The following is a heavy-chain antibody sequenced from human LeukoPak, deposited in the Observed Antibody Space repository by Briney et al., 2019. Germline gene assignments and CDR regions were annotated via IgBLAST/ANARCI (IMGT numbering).Heavy chain of an antibody. CDR2: INWNGGST. V-gene: IGHV3-20*04. J-gene: IGHJ4*02. CDR3: ARLLIPGYYFDY. Sequence: GGSLRLSCAASGFTFSSYAMSWVRQAPGKGLEWVSGINWNGGSTGYADSVKGRFTISRDNAKNSLYLQMNSLRAEDTALYYCARLLIPGYYFDYWGQGTLVTVSS. D-gene: IGHD2-15*01. CDR1: GFTFSSYA.